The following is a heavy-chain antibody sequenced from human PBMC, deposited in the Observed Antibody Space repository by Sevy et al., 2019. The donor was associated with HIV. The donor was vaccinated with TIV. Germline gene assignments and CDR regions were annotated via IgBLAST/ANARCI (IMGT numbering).Heavy chain of an antibody. V-gene: IGHV4-34*01. CDR2: INHSGST. Sequence: SETLSLTCAVYGGSFSGYYWSWIRQPPGKGLEWIGEINHSGSTNYNPSLKIRVTISVDTSKNQLSLKLSSVTAADTAVYYCARHCGGTSCSHAFDIWGQGTMVTVSS. CDR1: GGSFSGYY. D-gene: IGHD2-2*01. CDR3: ARHCGGTSCSHAFDI. J-gene: IGHJ3*02.